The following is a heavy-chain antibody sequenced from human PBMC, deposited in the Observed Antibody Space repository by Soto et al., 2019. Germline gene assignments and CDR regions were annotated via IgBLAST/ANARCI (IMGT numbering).Heavy chain of an antibody. CDR1: GFTFSSYS. Sequence: GGSLRRSCAASGFTFSSYSMNWVRQAPGKGLEWVSFISTGSSYIYYADSVKGRFTISRDNAKNSLYLQMNSLRADDTAVYYCARDSVYGGNPPPFDYWGQGTLVTVSS. D-gene: IGHD4-17*01. CDR2: ISTGSSYI. CDR3: ARDSVYGGNPPPFDY. J-gene: IGHJ4*02. V-gene: IGHV3-21*01.